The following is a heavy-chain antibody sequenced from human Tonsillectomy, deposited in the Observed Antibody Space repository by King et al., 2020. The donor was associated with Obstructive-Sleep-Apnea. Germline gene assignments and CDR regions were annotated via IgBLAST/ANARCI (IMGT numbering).Heavy chain of an antibody. V-gene: IGHV3-11*06. J-gene: IGHJ4*02. Sequence: VQLVESGGGVVKPGGSLRLSCAASGFTFTDYDYYMSWIRQAPGKGLEWVAYISSSGTYIKYADSLKGRCTISRDNAANSVYLQMNSLRADDTALYFCARESGDWLVDSWGQGTLVIVSS. CDR1: GFTFTDYDYY. CDR3: ARESGDWLVDS. D-gene: IGHD6-19*01. CDR2: ISSSGTYI.